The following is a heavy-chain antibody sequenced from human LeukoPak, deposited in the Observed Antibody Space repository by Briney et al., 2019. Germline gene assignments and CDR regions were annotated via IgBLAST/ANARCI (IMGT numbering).Heavy chain of an antibody. CDR2: IKQDGSEK. CDR1: GFPLRSYG. CDR3: SSGSYPY. J-gene: IGHJ4*02. V-gene: IGHV3-7*01. D-gene: IGHD3-10*01. Sequence: GSLRPPCAAFGFPLRSYGLHWVRQAPGKGLEWVANIKQDGSEKYYVDSVKGRFTISRDNAKNSLYLQMNSPRAEDTAVYYYSSGSYPYWGQGTLVTVSS.